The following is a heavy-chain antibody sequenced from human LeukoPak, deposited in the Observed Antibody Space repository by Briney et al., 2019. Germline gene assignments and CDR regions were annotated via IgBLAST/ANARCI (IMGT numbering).Heavy chain of an antibody. V-gene: IGHV3-15*01. CDR1: AFTFTNAW. Sequence: PGGSLRLSCAASAFTFTNAWMNWVRQAPGKGLEWVGRIKSKTDGGTTDYAAPVKGKFTISRDDSKNTLYLQMNSLKTEDTAVYYCTIDPYYYGTIWGQGTLVTVSS. J-gene: IGHJ1*01. D-gene: IGHD3-10*01. CDR3: TIDPYYYGTI. CDR2: IKSKTDGGTT.